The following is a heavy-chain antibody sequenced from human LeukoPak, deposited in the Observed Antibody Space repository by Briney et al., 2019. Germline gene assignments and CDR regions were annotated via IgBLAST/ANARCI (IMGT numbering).Heavy chain of an antibody. CDR1: GASISSSSYY. CDR3: ARANYDSSGYYDWFDP. D-gene: IGHD3-22*01. CDR2: IYYRGST. V-gene: IGHV4-39*07. Sequence: SQTLSLTCSVSGASISSSSYYWGWIRQPPGKGLGWIGSIYYRGSTKYNPSLKSRVTMSVDTSKNQFSLRLSSVTAADTAVYYCARANYDSSGYYDWFDPWGQGTLVTVSS. J-gene: IGHJ5*02.